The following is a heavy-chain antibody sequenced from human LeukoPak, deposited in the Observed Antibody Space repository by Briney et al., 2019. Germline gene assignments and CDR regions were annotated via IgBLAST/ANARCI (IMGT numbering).Heavy chain of an antibody. J-gene: IGHJ4*02. CDR3: ATKDEVDTAMVSPYYYFDY. Sequence: RASVKVSCKVSGYTLTELSMHWVRQARGKGLEWMGGFDPEDDETIYAQKFQGRVTMTEDTSTDTAYMELSSLRSEDTAVYYCATKDEVDTAMVSPYYYFDYWGQGTLVTVSS. D-gene: IGHD5-18*01. V-gene: IGHV1-24*01. CDR2: FDPEDDET. CDR1: GYTLTELS.